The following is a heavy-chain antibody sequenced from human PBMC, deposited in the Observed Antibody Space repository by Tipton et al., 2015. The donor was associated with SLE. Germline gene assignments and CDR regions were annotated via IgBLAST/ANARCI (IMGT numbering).Heavy chain of an antibody. J-gene: IGHJ4*02. D-gene: IGHD4-17*01. CDR2: IYYSGST. CDR1: GGSISSSSYY. Sequence: TLSLTCTVSGGSISSSSYYWGWIRQPPGKGLEWIGSIYYSGSTYYNPSLKSRVTISVDTSKNQFSLKLSSVTAADTAVYYCARGTPYGDYGYWGQGTLVTVSS. V-gene: IGHV4-39*07. CDR3: ARGTPYGDYGY.